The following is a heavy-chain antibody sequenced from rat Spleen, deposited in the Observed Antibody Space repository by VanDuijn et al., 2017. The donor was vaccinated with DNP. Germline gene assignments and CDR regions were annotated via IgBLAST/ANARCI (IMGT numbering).Heavy chain of an antibody. D-gene: IGHD1-2*01. CDR2: MWYDGDT. J-gene: IGHJ3*01. CDR3: TSDSLNSSSFVY. Sequence: QVQLKESGPGLVQPSETLSLTCTVSGFSLTTYSVSWVHQPSGKGPEWMGKMWYDGDTAYNSALKSRLSISRDTSKSQVFLKMNSLQTDDTGTYYCTSDSLNSSSFVYWGQGSLVTVSS. V-gene: IGHV2-63*01. CDR1: GFSLTTYS.